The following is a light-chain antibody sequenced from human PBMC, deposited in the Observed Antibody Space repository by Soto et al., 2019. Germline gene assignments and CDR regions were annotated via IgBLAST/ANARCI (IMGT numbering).Light chain of an antibody. Sequence: QSALTQPASASGSRGQSITISCTGTSSDVGGYEFVSWYQQSPGKAPKLLIYEVNNRPSGVSNRFSGSKSGNTASLTVSGLQAEDEADYFCSSYTASGTWVFGGGTKVTVL. CDR3: SSYTASGTWV. J-gene: IGLJ3*02. CDR2: EVN. V-gene: IGLV2-14*01. CDR1: SSDVGGYEF.